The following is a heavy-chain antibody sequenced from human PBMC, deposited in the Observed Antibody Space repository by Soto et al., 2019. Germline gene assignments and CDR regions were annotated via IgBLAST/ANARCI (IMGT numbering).Heavy chain of an antibody. J-gene: IGHJ5*02. D-gene: IGHD1-26*01. CDR1: GYSFTSYG. V-gene: IGHV1-18*01. Sequence: QVQLVQSGGEVKKPGASVKGSCKAAGYSFTSYGISWVRQAPGHGLEWMGRISAYNGNTNYAQKLQGRVTMTTDTSTSTAYMELRSLRSDDTAVYYCARVVGALGHWFDPWGQGTLVTVSS. CDR3: ARVVGALGHWFDP. CDR2: ISAYNGNT.